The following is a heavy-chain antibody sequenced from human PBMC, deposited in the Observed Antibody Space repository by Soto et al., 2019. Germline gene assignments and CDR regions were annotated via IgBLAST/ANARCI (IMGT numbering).Heavy chain of an antibody. J-gene: IGHJ5*02. D-gene: IGHD6-19*01. V-gene: IGHV4-34*01. Sequence: SETMSLTYAFYGLYFSCNYLILIRQKPGKGLEWIGEINHSGSTNYNPSLKSRVTISVDTSKNQFSLKLNSVTAADTAVYYCAKDLMVRSSGWYDWFDPWGQGTLVTVSS. CDR2: INHSGST. CDR3: AKDLMVRSSGWYDWFDP. CDR1: GLYFSCNY.